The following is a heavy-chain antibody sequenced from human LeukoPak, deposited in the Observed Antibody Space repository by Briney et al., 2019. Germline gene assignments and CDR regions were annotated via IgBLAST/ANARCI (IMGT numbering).Heavy chain of an antibody. V-gene: IGHV3-23*01. CDR1: GFTFSNYA. J-gene: IGHJ4*02. CDR2: ISDSGGGT. D-gene: IGHD4-17*01. Sequence: PGGSLRLSCTASGFTFSNYAMSWVRQAPGKGLEWVSGISDSGGGTYYADSVRGRFTISRDNSKNTLYLQMNSLRAEDTAVYYCAKKDDYGDWRGIDSWGQGTLVTVSS. CDR3: AKKDDYGDWRGIDS.